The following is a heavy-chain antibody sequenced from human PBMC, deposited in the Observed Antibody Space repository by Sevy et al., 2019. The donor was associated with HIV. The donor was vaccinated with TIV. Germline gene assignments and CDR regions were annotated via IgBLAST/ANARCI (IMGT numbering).Heavy chain of an antibody. Sequence: SETLSLTCTVSGGSISSGSYYWSWIRQPAGKGLEWIGRIYTSGSTNYNPSLKSRVTISVDTSKNQFSLKLSSVTAADTAVYYCARGGGNWFLDAFDIWGQGTMVTVSS. CDR1: GGSISSGSYY. D-gene: IGHD2-15*01. CDR2: IYTSGST. J-gene: IGHJ3*02. V-gene: IGHV4-61*02. CDR3: ARGGGNWFLDAFDI.